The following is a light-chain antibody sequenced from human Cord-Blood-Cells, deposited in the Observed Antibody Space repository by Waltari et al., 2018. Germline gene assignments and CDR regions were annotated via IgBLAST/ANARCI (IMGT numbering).Light chain of an antibody. Sequence: DIPMTQSPFSLSASVGDRVTITCQASQDISNYLNWYQQKPGKAPKLLIYDASNLETGVPSRVSGSGSGTDFTFTISSLQPEDIATYYCQQYDNLLFTFGPGTKVDIK. J-gene: IGKJ3*01. CDR1: QDISNY. CDR3: QQYDNLLFT. CDR2: DAS. V-gene: IGKV1-33*01.